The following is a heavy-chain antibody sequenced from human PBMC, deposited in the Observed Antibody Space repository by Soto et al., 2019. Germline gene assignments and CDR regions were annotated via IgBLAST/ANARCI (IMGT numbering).Heavy chain of an antibody. V-gene: IGHV4-30-4*01. Sequence: SETLSLTCTVSGGSISSGDYYWSRIRQPPGKGLEWIGYIYYSGSTYYNPSLKSRVTISVDTSKNQFSLKLSSVTAADTAVYYCATTDTVQGYYYYGMDVWGQGTTVTVSS. D-gene: IGHD4-17*01. J-gene: IGHJ6*02. CDR1: GGSISSGDYY. CDR2: IYYSGST. CDR3: ATTDTVQGYYYYGMDV.